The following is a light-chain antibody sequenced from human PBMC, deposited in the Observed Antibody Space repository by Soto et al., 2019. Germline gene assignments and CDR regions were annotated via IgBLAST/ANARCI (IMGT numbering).Light chain of an antibody. Sequence: QSVRTKPAYGSGSPGQWITISCTGTSSDVGAYIYVSWYQQHPGKAPKLMISEVSRRPSGVPERFSGSKSGNTASLTVSGLQADDEAHYYCSSYAGSNNFVFGTGTKV. J-gene: IGLJ1*01. CDR1: SSDVGAYIY. CDR3: SSYAGSNNFV. V-gene: IGLV2-8*01. CDR2: EVS.